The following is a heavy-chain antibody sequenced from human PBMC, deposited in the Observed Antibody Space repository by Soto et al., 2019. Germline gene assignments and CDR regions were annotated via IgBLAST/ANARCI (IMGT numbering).Heavy chain of an antibody. J-gene: IGHJ6*03. CDR1: GYSFTGYY. V-gene: IGHV1-2*02. D-gene: IGHD2-15*01. CDR2: INPNSGGT. CDR3: ARGADIGGYYYYMDV. Sequence: ASVKVSCKASGYSFTGYYRHWVRQAPGQGLEWMGWINPNSGGTNYAQKFQGRVTMTRNTSISTAYMELSSLRSEDTAVYYCARGADIGGYYYYMDVWGKGTTVTVSS.